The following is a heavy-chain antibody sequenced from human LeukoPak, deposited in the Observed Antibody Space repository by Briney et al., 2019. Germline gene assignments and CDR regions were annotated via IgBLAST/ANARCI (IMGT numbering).Heavy chain of an antibody. CDR3: ARAPPFGYSYGLNWFDP. CDR1: SGSFSGYY. J-gene: IGHJ5*02. CDR2: INHSGST. V-gene: IGHV4-34*01. Sequence: SETLSLTCAVYSGSFSGYYWSWIRQPPGKGLEWIGEINHSGSTNYNPSLKSRVTISVDTSKNQFSLKLSSVTAADTAVYYCARAPPFGYSYGLNWFDPWGQGTLVTVSS. D-gene: IGHD5-18*01.